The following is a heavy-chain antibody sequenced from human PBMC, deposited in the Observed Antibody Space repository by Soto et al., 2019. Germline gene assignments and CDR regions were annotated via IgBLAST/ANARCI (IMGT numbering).Heavy chain of an antibody. J-gene: IGHJ6*02. Sequence: GGSLRLSCAACGFSFSTYRMTWARQAPGKGLDWVANIKEDGSEKSYVDSVKGRFFISRDNAENSLYLHMNSLRVEDTAVYYCAREWGSIFGLVPDYGLDSWGRGTTVTVSS. V-gene: IGHV3-7*01. D-gene: IGHD3-3*01. CDR2: IKEDGSEK. CDR3: AREWGSIFGLVPDYGLDS. CDR1: GFSFSTYR.